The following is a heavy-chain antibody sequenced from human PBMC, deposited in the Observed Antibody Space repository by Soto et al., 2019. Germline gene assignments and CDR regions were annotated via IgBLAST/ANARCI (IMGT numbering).Heavy chain of an antibody. CDR1: GFTFSSYS. J-gene: IGHJ3*02. CDR2: ISSSSSYI. V-gene: IGHV3-21*01. D-gene: IGHD2-2*01. Sequence: GGSLRLSCAASGFTFSSYSMNWVRQAPGKGLEWVSSISSSSSYIYYADSVKGRFTISRDNAKNSLYLQMNSLRAEDTAVYYCARDGRGCSSTSCYSAFDIWGQGTMVTVSS. CDR3: ARDGRGCSSTSCYSAFDI.